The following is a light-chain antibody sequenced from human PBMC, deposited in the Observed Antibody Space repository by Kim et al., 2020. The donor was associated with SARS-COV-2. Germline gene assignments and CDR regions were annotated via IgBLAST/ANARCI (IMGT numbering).Light chain of an antibody. J-gene: IGKJ1*01. CDR1: QSIDSY. CDR2: AAS. V-gene: IGKV1-39*01. Sequence: AFVGERGTITCRASQSIDSYLNWYQQKPGQAPKVLIYAASSLQTGVPSRFSGSGSGTDFTLTISSLQPEDFATYYCQQSYSIPWTFGQGTKVDIK. CDR3: QQSYSIPWT.